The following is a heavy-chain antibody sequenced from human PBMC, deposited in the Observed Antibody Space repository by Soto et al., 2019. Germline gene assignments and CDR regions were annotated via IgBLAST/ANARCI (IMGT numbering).Heavy chain of an antibody. D-gene: IGHD3-16*01. CDR2: ISYDGSST. CDR3: VKGGAFDIIKITA. CDR1: GFSFSSHG. Sequence: QVQLVESGGGVVQPGRSLRLSCAASGFSFSSHGMHWVRQAPGKGLEWVAVISYDGSSTYYGDSVKGRFTISRDNSKNTLSRQINSLRAEDTAVYYCVKGGAFDIIKITAWCQGTLVTGSS. V-gene: IGHV3-30*18. J-gene: IGHJ5*02.